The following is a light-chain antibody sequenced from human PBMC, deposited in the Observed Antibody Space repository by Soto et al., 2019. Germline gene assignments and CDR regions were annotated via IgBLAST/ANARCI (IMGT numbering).Light chain of an antibody. CDR2: EAS. CDR1: HDISTF. Sequence: DIQLTQSPSLLSASIGDRVTIXXRASHDISTFLAWYQQKPGKAPKLLIYEASTLQSGVPSRFSGSGSGTEFTLTISGLLPDDFATYYCQQYNTYSTFGQGTRLEIK. CDR3: QQYNTYST. V-gene: IGKV1-9*01. J-gene: IGKJ5*01.